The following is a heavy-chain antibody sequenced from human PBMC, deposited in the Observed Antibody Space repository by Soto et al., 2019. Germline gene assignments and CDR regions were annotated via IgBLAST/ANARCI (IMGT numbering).Heavy chain of an antibody. Sequence: APVKVSCKASGYSFTSLDINWVRQTAGQGLEWMGWMQPSTGRTGYAQKFQGRVTMTRDTSINTAYMELTTLTSDDTAFYYCARGVSAGVDYWGQGTLVTVSP. CDR1: GYSFTSLD. J-gene: IGHJ4*02. V-gene: IGHV1-8*01. CDR3: ARGVSAGVDY. CDR2: MQPSTGRT. D-gene: IGHD1-26*01.